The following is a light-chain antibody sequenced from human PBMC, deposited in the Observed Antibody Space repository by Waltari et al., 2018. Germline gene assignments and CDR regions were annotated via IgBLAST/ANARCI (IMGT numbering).Light chain of an antibody. Sequence: DIQMTQSPSTLSASVGDRVTITCRASQSIRSWLAWYQQKPGKAPKILIYKASRLESGVPSRFRGRESGTEFTLTISSLQPDDFATYYCQQYNSFSPWAFGQGTKVEI. V-gene: IGKV1-5*03. CDR1: QSIRSW. J-gene: IGKJ1*01. CDR3: QQYNSFSPWA. CDR2: KAS.